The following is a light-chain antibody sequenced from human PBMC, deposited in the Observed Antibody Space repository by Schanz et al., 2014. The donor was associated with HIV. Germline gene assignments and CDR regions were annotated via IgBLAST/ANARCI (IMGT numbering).Light chain of an antibody. V-gene: IGKV3-11*01. Sequence: DIVMTQSPATLSMSPGESAALSCRASQTVNHNFAWYQQKPGQPPRLLIHDASNRATGIPARFSGSGSGTDFTLTISSLEPEDFAVYYCQQRYNLFTFGGGTKVEIK. CDR1: QTVNHN. J-gene: IGKJ4*01. CDR3: QQRYNLFT. CDR2: DAS.